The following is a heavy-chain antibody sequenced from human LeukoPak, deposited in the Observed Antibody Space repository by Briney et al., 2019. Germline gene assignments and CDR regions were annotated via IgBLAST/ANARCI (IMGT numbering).Heavy chain of an antibody. CDR3: ARGGGYSYGFDY. CDR1: GGSFSGYY. V-gene: IGHV4-34*01. J-gene: IGHJ4*02. Sequence: SETLSLTCAVSGGSFSGYYWSWIRQPPGKGLEWIGEINHSGSTNYNPSLKSRVTISVDTSKNQFSLKLSSVTAADTAVYYCARGGGYSYGFDYWGQGTMVTVSS. D-gene: IGHD5-18*01. CDR2: INHSGST.